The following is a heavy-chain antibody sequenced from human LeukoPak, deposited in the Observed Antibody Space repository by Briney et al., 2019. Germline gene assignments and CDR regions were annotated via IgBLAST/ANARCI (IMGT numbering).Heavy chain of an antibody. CDR2: IYYSGST. J-gene: IGHJ6*02. CDR3: ARVAAANYYYYGMDV. V-gene: IGHV4-39*01. Sequence: SETLSLTCTVSGGSISSSSYYWGWIRQPPGKGLEWIGSIYYSGSTYYNPSLRSRVTISVDTSKNQFSLKLSSVTAADTAVYYCARVAAANYYYYGMDVWGQGTTVTVSS. D-gene: IGHD6-13*01. CDR1: GGSISSSSYY.